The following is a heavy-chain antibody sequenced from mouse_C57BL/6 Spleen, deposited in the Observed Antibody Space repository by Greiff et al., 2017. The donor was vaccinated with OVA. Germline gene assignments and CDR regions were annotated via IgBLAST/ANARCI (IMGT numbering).Heavy chain of an antibody. CDR3: TREDWGWNY. CDR1: GYTFTDYE. J-gene: IGHJ2*01. D-gene: IGHD3-3*01. CDR2: IDPETGGT. V-gene: IGHV1-15*01. Sequence: QVQLQQSGAELVRPGASVTLSCKASGYTFTDYEMHWVKQTPVHGLEWIGAIDPETGGTAYNQKFKGKATLTADKSSSTAYMELGSLTSAYSGVYYCTREDWGWNYWGQGTTLTVSS.